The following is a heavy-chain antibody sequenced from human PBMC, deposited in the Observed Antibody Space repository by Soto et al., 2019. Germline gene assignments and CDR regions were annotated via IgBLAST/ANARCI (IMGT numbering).Heavy chain of an antibody. V-gene: IGHV3-33*01. D-gene: IGHD1-26*01. CDR1: GFTFSSYG. J-gene: IGHJ6*02. CDR3: ARDYLGRGYYYGMDV. CDR2: IWYDGSNK. Sequence: QVQLVESGGGVVQPGRSLRLSCAASGFTFSSYGMHWVRQAPGKGLEWVAVIWYDGSNKYYADSMKGRFTISRDNSKNTLYLQMNSLRAEDTAVYYCARDYLGRGYYYGMDVWGQGTTVTVSS.